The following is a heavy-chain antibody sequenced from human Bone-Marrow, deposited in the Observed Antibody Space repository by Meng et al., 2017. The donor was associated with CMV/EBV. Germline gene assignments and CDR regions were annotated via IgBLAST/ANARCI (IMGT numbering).Heavy chain of an antibody. D-gene: IGHD2-2*01. V-gene: IGHV1-69*10. CDR1: GYTFTGYY. CDR2: IIPILGIA. Sequence: SVKVSCKASGYTFTGYYMHWVRQAPGQGLEWMGGIIPILGIANYAQKFQGRVTITADKSTSTAYMELSSLRSEDTAVYYCARGDIVVVPAGMADAFDIWGQGTMVTV. J-gene: IGHJ3*02. CDR3: ARGDIVVVPAGMADAFDI.